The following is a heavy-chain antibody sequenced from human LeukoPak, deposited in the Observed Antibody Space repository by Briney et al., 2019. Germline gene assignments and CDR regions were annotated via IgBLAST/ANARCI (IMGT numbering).Heavy chain of an antibody. CDR2: ISSSGSTI. CDR3: ARLCGGDCYHFDY. Sequence: GGSLRLSCAASGFTFSSYEMNWVRQAPGKGLEGVSYISSSGSTIYYADSVKGRFTISRDNAKNSLYLQMNSLRAEDTAVYYCARLCGGDCYHFDYWGQGTLVTVSS. V-gene: IGHV3-48*03. CDR1: GFTFSSYE. J-gene: IGHJ4*02. D-gene: IGHD2-21*02.